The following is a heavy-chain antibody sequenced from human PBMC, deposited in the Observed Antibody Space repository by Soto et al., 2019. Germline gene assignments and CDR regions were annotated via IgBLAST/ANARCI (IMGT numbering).Heavy chain of an antibody. CDR2: ISYDGSNK. CDR3: AKPYSGSPPKNFDY. V-gene: IGHV3-30*18. Sequence: SLILSCVASGFSFSIYGMYLVRQAPGKGLEWVAAISYDGSNKYYVDSVRGRFTISRDNSKNTVYLQMNSLRAEDTAVYYCAKPYSGSPPKNFDYWGQGTLVTV. D-gene: IGHD1-26*01. J-gene: IGHJ4*01. CDR1: GFSFSIYG.